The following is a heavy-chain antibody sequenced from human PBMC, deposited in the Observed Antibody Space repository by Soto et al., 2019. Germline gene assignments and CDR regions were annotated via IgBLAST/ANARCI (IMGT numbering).Heavy chain of an antibody. J-gene: IGHJ4*02. CDR1: GYTLTSYY. CDR3: ARDTGDGTFDF. V-gene: IGHV1-46*01. CDR2: INPTSDYT. Sequence: ASVKVSCKASGYTLTSYYMQWVRQAPGQGLEWMGMINPTSDYTNYAQKFQGRVTLTSDTSTSTVYMELSSLRSEDTAMYYCARDTGDGTFDFWGQGTLVTVSS. D-gene: IGHD7-27*01.